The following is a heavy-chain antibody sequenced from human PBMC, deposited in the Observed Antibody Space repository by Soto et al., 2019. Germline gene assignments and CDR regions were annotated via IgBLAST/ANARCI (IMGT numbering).Heavy chain of an antibody. CDR2: ISSSSSTI. V-gene: IGHV3-48*01. CDR3: ARDPTYGDLEYFQH. J-gene: IGHJ1*01. CDR1: GFTFSSYS. Sequence: EVQLVESGGGLVQPGGSLRLSCAASGFTFSSYSMNWVRQAPGKGLEWVSYISSSSSTIYYADSVKGRFTISRDNAKNSLYLQMNSLRAEDTAVYYCARDPTYGDLEYFQHWGQGTLVTVSS. D-gene: IGHD4-17*01.